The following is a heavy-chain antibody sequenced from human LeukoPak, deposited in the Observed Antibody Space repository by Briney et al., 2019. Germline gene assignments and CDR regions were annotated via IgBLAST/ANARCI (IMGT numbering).Heavy chain of an antibody. D-gene: IGHD1-1*01. CDR2: ISSSGGST. J-gene: IGHJ3*02. Sequence: GGSLRLSCSASGFTFSNYVMTWVRQAPGKGLEWVSTISSSGGSTNYADSVKGRFTISRDNSKNTLYFQMNSLRAEDSAEYYCAKSLLTTATGTGRAFDIWGQGTMVTVSA. V-gene: IGHV3-23*01. CDR3: AKSLLTTATGTGRAFDI. CDR1: GFTFSNYV.